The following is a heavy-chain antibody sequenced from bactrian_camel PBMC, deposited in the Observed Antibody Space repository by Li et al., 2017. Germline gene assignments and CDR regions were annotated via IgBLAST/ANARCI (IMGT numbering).Heavy chain of an antibody. CDR1: GFSDTSYC. Sequence: HVQLVESGGGSVQAGGSLTLSCVVSGFSDTSYCMAWFRQAPGKEREGVAVFDSEGTTNYATSVKGRFTISHVNANNTLHLQMNGLIPEDTAVYYCAADLGWCGSRPLQREFRNWGQGTQVTVS. V-gene: IGHV3S55*01. J-gene: IGHJ4*01. CDR3: AADLGWCGSRPLQREFRN. CDR2: FDSEGTT. D-gene: IGHD2*01.